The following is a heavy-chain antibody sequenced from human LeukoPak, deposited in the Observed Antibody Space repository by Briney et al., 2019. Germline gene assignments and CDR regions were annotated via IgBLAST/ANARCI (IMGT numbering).Heavy chain of an antibody. CDR3: ARDKRNDILTGYYFPNDY. CDR2: ISAYNGNT. J-gene: IGHJ4*02. D-gene: IGHD3-9*01. Sequence: ASVKVSCKASGYTFTSYGISWVRQAPGQGLEWMGWISAYNGNTNYAQKLQGRVTMTTDTSTSTVYMELRSLRSDGTAVYYCARDKRNDILTGYYFPNDYWGQGTLVTVSS. V-gene: IGHV1-18*01. CDR1: GYTFTSYG.